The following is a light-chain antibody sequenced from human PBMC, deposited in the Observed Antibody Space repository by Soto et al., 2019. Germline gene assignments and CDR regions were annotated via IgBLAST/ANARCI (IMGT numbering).Light chain of an antibody. Sequence: DIQMTQSPTSLSASVGDRVTITCRASNGTRNFVAGYQQNPGKAPQLLLYAASTLPSGVPSRVSGSGSWTAYTLTSTSLQTEDVATDAWQKYISVPFFGPGTKVESK. CDR2: AAS. CDR1: NGTRNF. V-gene: IGKV1-27*01. CDR3: QKYISVPF. J-gene: IGKJ3*01.